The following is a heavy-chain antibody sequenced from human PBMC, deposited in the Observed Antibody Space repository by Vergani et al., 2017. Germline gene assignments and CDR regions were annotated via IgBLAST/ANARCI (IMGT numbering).Heavy chain of an antibody. CDR2: MGKDGINT. CDR1: GFTFSNLG. Sequence: QVQLVESAGGVVQPGGSLRLSCAASGFTFSNLGMHWIRQAPGKGLEWLAYMGKDGINTRYRDAVKGRFTVSRDKCKDILYLQMDSLRSEDTALYSCAKCLRDSTDGLPDSWGPGTLVIVSS. J-gene: IGHJ4*02. CDR3: AKCLRDSTDGLPDS. D-gene: IGHD2-21*02. V-gene: IGHV3-30*02.